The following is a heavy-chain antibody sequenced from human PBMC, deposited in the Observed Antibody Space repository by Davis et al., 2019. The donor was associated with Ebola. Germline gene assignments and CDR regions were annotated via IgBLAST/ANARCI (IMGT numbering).Heavy chain of an antibody. CDR3: ARTPTFYYVVNWFDP. Sequence: GGSLRLSCAASGFTFSGSAMHWVRQASGKGLEWVGRIRSKANSYATAYAASVKGRFTISRDDSKNTAYLQMNSLKTEDTAVYYCARTPTFYYVVNWFDPWGQGTTVTVSS. D-gene: IGHD3-10*02. CDR1: GFTFSGSA. CDR2: IRSKANSYAT. V-gene: IGHV3-73*01. J-gene: IGHJ5*01.